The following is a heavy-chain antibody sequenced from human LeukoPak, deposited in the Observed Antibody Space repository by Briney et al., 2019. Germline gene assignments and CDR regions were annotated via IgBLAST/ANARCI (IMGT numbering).Heavy chain of an antibody. CDR2: IRYDGNDK. D-gene: IGHD1-7*01. Sequence: GGSLRLSCSASGFTFSNYGMHWVRQAPGKGLEWVAFIRYDGNDKYYADSVKGRFTISRDNSKNTLYLQMNSLRAEDTAVYYCAKRRGLELLYYYYMDVWGKGTTVTVSS. V-gene: IGHV3-30*02. J-gene: IGHJ6*03. CDR3: AKRRGLELLYYYYMDV. CDR1: GFTFSNYG.